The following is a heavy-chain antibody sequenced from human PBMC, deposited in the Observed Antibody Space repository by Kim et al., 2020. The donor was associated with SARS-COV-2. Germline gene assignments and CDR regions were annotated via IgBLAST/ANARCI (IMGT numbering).Heavy chain of an antibody. CDR3: ARVDQGLLWFGGYYYYGMDV. Sequence: ASVKVSCKASGYTFTSYDINWVRQATGQGLEWMGWMNPNSGNTGYAQKFQGRVTMTRNTSISTAYMELSSLRSEDTAVYYCARVDQGLLWFGGYYYYGMDVWGQGTTVTVSS. V-gene: IGHV1-8*01. CDR1: GYTFTSYD. J-gene: IGHJ6*02. D-gene: IGHD3-10*01. CDR2: MNPNSGNT.